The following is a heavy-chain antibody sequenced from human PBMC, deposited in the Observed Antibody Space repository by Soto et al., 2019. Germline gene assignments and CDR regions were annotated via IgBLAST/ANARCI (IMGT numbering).Heavy chain of an antibody. J-gene: IGHJ6*02. Sequence: GSLRLSCAASGYTFSSYSMNWVRQAPGKGLEWVSSISSSSYIYYADSVKGRFTISRDNAKNSLYLQMNSLRAEDTAVYYCARDGLRGMDVWGQGTTVTVSS. CDR1: GYTFSSYS. CDR3: ARDGLRGMDV. CDR2: ISSSSYI. V-gene: IGHV3-21*01. D-gene: IGHD5-12*01.